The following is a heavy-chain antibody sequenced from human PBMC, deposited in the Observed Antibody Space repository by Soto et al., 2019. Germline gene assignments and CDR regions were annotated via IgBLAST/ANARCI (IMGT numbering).Heavy chain of an antibody. Sequence: GGSLRLSCAASGFTFGDYWMHWVRQPPGKGPEWVSRMTGDGRTTQYADSVKGRFTASRDNAKSTLYLQMNSLRAEDTAVYYCATAEVDYLGPGTLVTVSS. J-gene: IGHJ4*02. V-gene: IGHV3-74*03. CDR2: MTGDGRTT. CDR1: GFTFGDYW. CDR3: ATAEVDY.